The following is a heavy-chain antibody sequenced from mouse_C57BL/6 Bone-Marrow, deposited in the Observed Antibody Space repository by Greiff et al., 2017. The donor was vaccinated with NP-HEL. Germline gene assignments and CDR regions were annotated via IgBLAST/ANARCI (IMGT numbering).Heavy chain of an antibody. CDR1: GYTFTSYW. Sequence: VQLQQSGTVLARPGASVKMSCKTSGYTFTSYWMHWVKQRPGQGLEWIGAIYPGNSDSSYNQKFKGKAKLTAVTSASTAYMVLSNLTNEDSAVYYCTGYDWGGADWGQGTLVTVSA. J-gene: IGHJ3*01. V-gene: IGHV1-5*01. CDR3: TGYDWGGAD. CDR2: IYPGNSDS. D-gene: IGHD4-1*01.